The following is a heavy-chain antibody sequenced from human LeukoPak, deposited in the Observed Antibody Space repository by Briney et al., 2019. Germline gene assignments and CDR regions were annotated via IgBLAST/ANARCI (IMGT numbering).Heavy chain of an antibody. V-gene: IGHV3-74*01. J-gene: IGHJ5*02. CDR1: GFTFSSYA. CDR2: INSDGTTT. Sequence: PGGSLRLSCAASGFTFSSYAMHGVRQAPGKGLVWVSRINSDGTTTTYADSVKGRFTISRDNAKNTLYLRMNSLRAEDTAVYYCARGSSGYYYHWFDPWGQGTLVTVSS. CDR3: ARGSSGYYYHWFDP. D-gene: IGHD3-22*01.